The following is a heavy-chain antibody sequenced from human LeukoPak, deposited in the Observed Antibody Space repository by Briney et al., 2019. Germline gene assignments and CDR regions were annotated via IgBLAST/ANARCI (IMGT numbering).Heavy chain of an antibody. CDR1: GFTFSSYG. CDR2: ISYDGSNK. D-gene: IGHD2-15*01. V-gene: IGHV3-30*03. Sequence: GGSLRLSCAASGFTFSSYGMHWVRQAPGKGLEWVAAISYDGSNKYYADSVKGRFTSFRDNSKNPLYLQMGPLRAEESAVDYCAIAWFLGVVANYFDYWGEGTLVTVSS. CDR3: AIAWFLGVVANYFDY. J-gene: IGHJ4*02.